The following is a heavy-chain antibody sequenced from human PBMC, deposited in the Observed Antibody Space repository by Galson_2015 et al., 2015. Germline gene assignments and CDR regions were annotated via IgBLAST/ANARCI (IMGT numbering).Heavy chain of an antibody. J-gene: IGHJ5*01. V-gene: IGHV3-30*18. D-gene: IGHD3-16*01. Sequence: SLRLSCAAAEFPMSGFGMHWVRQAPVKGLEWLAFISFDGSTRQYADSVQGRFTVSRDNSTDTVYLQMDSLRLEDTAVFFCAKPRTFYVDSVLDSWGPGTLVTVSS. CDR2: ISFDGSTR. CDR1: EFPMSGFG. CDR3: AKPRTFYVDSVLDS.